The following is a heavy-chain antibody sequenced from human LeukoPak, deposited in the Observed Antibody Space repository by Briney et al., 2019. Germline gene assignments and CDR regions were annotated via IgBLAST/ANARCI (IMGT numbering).Heavy chain of an antibody. CDR1: GVTFRSHS. V-gene: IGHV3-21*01. CDR3: ATLPTVVLDAFDL. J-gene: IGHJ3*01. CDR2: MSSSSGAI. D-gene: IGHD4-23*01. Sequence: GESLRLSCAVSGVTFRSHSMNWVRQAPGKGLEWVSSMSSSSGAIYYADSVNGRFTISTDNPNNSLYLQMNSLRAEDTAVFYCATLPTVVLDAFDLWGQGTMVTVSS.